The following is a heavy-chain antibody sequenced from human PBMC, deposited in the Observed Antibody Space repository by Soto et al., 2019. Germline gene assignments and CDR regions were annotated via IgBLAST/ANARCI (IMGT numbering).Heavy chain of an antibody. CDR3: AHRRPYYDSSGSYPLFDY. D-gene: IGHD3-22*01. V-gene: IGHV2-5*02. J-gene: IGHJ4*02. CDR1: GFSLSTSGVG. CDR2: IYWDDDK. Sequence: SGPTLVNPTQTLTLTCTFSGFSLSTSGVGVGWIRQPPGKALEWLALIYWDDDKRYSPSLKSRLTITKDTSKNQVVLTMTNMDPVDTATYYCAHRRPYYDSSGSYPLFDYWGQGTLVTVSS.